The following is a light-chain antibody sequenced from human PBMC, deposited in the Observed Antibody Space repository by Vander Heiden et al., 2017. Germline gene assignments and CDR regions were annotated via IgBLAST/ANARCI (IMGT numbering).Light chain of an antibody. V-gene: IGKV1-39*01. CDR3: QQSDNTPFT. Sequence: DIQLTQSPSSLSASLGDRVTITCRASQTISRYLNWYQQKPGKVPKIVIYAASSLQSGVPSRFSGSGSGTDFTLTISSLQQEDFATYYCQQSDNTPFTFGHGTKVDTK. J-gene: IGKJ3*01. CDR2: AAS. CDR1: QTISRY.